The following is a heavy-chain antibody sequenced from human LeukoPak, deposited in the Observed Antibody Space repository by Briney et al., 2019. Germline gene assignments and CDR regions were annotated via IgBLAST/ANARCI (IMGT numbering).Heavy chain of an antibody. CDR1: GDSISSGGFY. CDR2: IYSTGTT. D-gene: IGHD2-2*01. J-gene: IGHJ5*02. Sequence: SQTLSLTCSVSGDSISSGGFYWHWIRQHPEKGLEWIGYIYSTGTTYYNPSLTSRLTMSLDTSKNQFSLKVTPVTAADTAVYFCARDRPDSTSPTTVGRFDPWGQGTLVTVSS. V-gene: IGHV4-31*03. CDR3: ARDRPDSTSPTTVGRFDP.